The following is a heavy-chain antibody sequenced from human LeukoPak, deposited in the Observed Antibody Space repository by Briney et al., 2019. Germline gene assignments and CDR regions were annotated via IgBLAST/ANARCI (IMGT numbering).Heavy chain of an antibody. J-gene: IGHJ4*02. D-gene: IGHD3-22*01. CDR3: AKSMIVVVISYFDY. V-gene: IGHV3-23*01. Sequence: GGSLRLSCVASGFTFSSYAMSWVRQAPGKGLEWVSGISGSGGGTYYADSVKGRFTISRDNSKNTLYLQMNGLRAEDTAVYYCAKSMIVVVISYFDYWSQGTLVSVSS. CDR2: ISGSGGGT. CDR1: GFTFSSYA.